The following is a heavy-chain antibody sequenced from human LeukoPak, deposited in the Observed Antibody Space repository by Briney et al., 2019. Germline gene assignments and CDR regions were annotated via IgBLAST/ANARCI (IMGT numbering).Heavy chain of an antibody. Sequence: ASETLSLTCTVSGDSIITYYWSWIRQPPGKGLEWIGYMYYSGSTNYNPSLKSRVTISVDKSRNQFSLTLSSVTAADTVVYYCARHSRGYDSEFGYWGQGTLVTVSS. CDR3: ARHSRGYDSEFGY. CDR2: MYYSGST. V-gene: IGHV4-59*08. D-gene: IGHD5-12*01. CDR1: GDSIITYY. J-gene: IGHJ4*02.